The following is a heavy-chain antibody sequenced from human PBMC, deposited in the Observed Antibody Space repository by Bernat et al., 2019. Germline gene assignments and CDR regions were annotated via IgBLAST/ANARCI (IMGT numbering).Heavy chain of an antibody. CDR1: GFTISSYA. CDR2: ISGNGDDT. Sequence: EVQLLESGGGLVQPGGSLRLSCAASGFTISSYAMSWVRQAPGKGLEWVSVISGNGDDTSYEDSVKGRFTISRDKSKNTLYLQLNSLRAEDTAKYYCATPLRRGFRDAFDIWGQGTIVTDSS. V-gene: IGHV3-23*01. D-gene: IGHD3-10*01. CDR3: ATPLRRGFRDAFDI. J-gene: IGHJ3*02.